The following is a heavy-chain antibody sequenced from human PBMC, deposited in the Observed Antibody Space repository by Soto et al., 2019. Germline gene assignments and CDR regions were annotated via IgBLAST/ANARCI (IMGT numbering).Heavy chain of an antibody. CDR2: ISYDGSNK. CDR3: AKDRIAAASYYYYGMDV. J-gene: IGHJ6*02. D-gene: IGHD6-13*01. CDR1: GFTFSSYG. V-gene: IGHV3-30*18. Sequence: AASGFTFSSYGMHWVRQAPGKGLEWVAVISYDGSNKYYADSVKGRLTISRDNSKNTLYLQMNSLRAEDTAVYYCAKDRIAAASYYYYGMDVWGQGTTVTVSS.